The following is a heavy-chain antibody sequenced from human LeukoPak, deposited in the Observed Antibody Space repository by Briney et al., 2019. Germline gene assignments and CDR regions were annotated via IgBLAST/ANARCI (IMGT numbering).Heavy chain of an antibody. CDR3: ARTTGTSSDDFDY. J-gene: IGHJ4*02. D-gene: IGHD2-2*01. CDR1: GFPFSTYS. Sequence: PGGSLRLSCAASGFPFSTYSMNWVRQAPGKGLEWVSYISSSSSTIYYADSVQGRFTISRDNAKNSLYLQMNSLRAEDTAVYYCARTTGTSSDDFDYWGQGTLVTVSS. CDR2: ISSSSSTI. V-gene: IGHV3-48*04.